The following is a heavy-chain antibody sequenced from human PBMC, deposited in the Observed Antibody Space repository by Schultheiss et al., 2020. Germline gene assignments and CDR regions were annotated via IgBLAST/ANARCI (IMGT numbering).Heavy chain of an antibody. D-gene: IGHD3-10*01. CDR1: GGSISSYY. CDR2: IYYSGST. V-gene: IGHV4-59*12. J-gene: IGHJ6*03. CDR3: AGMRGSGSYRVVYYYYYMDV. Sequence: SETLSLTCTVSGGSISSYYWSWIRQPPGKGLEWIGYIYYSGSTNYNPSLKSRVTISVDTSKNQFSLKLSSVTAADTAVYYCAGMRGSGSYRVVYYYYYMDVWGQGTTVTVSS.